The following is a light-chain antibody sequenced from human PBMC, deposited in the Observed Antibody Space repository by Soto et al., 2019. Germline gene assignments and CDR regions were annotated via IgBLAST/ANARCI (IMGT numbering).Light chain of an antibody. Sequence: DIQMTQSPSSLSASVGDRVTITCQASHDITSFLNWYQHKPGRAAKLLIYDASILEAGVPTRFSESGSATHFNFTIGSLQSEDVATYYCQNCDCLPPFGPRTTVDFK. CDR2: DAS. CDR3: QNCDCLPP. CDR1: HDITSF. V-gene: IGKV1-33*01. J-gene: IGKJ3*01.